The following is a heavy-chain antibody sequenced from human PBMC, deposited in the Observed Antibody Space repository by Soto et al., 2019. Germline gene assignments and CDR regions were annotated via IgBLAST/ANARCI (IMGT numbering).Heavy chain of an antibody. V-gene: IGHV1-18*01. J-gene: IGHJ6*02. D-gene: IGHD6-19*01. CDR2: ISPYNGHT. CDR1: GYTFTAYG. Sequence: QVDLVQSGAEVKKPGASVKVACKTSGYTFTAYGITWVRQAQGQGLELVGWISPYNGHTKNAEKFEGRVTMTTDLSTGTASMELRSLKFDDTAVYYCARSGWNSPYYSHGLDVWGQGTTVTVSS. CDR3: ARSGWNSPYYSHGLDV.